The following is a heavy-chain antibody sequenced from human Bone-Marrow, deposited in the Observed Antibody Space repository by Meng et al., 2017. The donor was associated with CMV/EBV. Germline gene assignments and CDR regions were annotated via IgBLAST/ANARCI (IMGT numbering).Heavy chain of an antibody. CDR2: IYYSGST. V-gene: IGHV4-39*07. D-gene: IGHD2-2*02. CDR3: ARIGYCSSTSCYTLKIFGVGDYYGMDV. CDR1: GGSISSSSYY. J-gene: IGHJ6*02. Sequence: LRLSCTVSGGSISSSSYYWGWIRQPPGKGLEWIGSIYYSGSTYYNPSLKSRVTISVDTSKNQFSVKLSSVTAADTAVYYCARIGYCSSTSCYTLKIFGVGDYYGMDVWGQGTTVTVSS.